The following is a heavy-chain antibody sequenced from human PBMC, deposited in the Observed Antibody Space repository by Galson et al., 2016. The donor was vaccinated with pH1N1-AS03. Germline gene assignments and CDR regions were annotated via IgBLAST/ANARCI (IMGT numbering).Heavy chain of an antibody. Sequence: SLRLSCAVSGFTFGSHWMSWVRQAPGKGLEWVANINKAGNEKYYVDSVKGRFAISRDNAKNSLYLQMNSLRAEDTAVYYCARDRTVVAASIIYYYGMDVRGQGTTVTVSS. J-gene: IGHJ6*02. V-gene: IGHV3-7*03. CDR1: GFTFGSHW. CDR3: ARDRTVVAASIIYYYGMDV. CDR2: INKAGNEK. D-gene: IGHD2-2*01.